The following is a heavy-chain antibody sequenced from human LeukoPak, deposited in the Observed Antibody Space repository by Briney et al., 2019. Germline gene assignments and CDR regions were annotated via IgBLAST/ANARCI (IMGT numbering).Heavy chain of an antibody. CDR2: IYTSGST. CDR1: GGSISSGSYY. CDR3: ARVVPNYRSVGDILTGSSTPDYFDY. Sequence: SQTLSLTCTVSGGSISSGSYYWSWIRQPAGKGLEWIGRIYTSGSTNYNPSLKSRVTISVDTSKTQFSLKLSSVTAADTAVYYCARVVPNYRSVGDILTGSSTPDYFDYWGQGTLVTVSS. V-gene: IGHV4-61*02. J-gene: IGHJ4*02. D-gene: IGHD3-9*01.